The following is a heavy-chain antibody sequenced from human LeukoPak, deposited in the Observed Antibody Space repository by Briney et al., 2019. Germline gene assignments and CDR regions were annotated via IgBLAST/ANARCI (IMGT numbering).Heavy chain of an antibody. V-gene: IGHV3-53*01. CDR2: IYSDGRT. CDR3: ARGPRGSSGYPFDP. D-gene: IGHD6-19*01. J-gene: IGHJ5*02. CDR1: GFTVSNKY. Sequence: GGSLRLSCAASGFTVSNKYMTWVRQAPGKGLEWVSLIYSDGRTYYADSVKGRCTISRDNSKNTLYLQMNSLRVEDTAVYYCARGPRGSSGYPFDPWGQGTPVTVSS.